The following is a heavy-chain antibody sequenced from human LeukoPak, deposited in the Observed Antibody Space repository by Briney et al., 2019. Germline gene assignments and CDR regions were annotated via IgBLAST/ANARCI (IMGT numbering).Heavy chain of an antibody. CDR1: GGSISSYY. CDR2: IYTSGST. CDR3: ARERTADIVVVPAYYYYYMDV. J-gene: IGHJ6*03. Sequence: SETLSLTCTVSGGSISSYYWSWIRQPAGKGLEWIGRIYTSGSTNYNPSLKSRVTMSVDTSKNQFSLKLSSVTAADTAVYYCARERTADIVVVPAYYYYYMDVWGKGTTVIVSS. V-gene: IGHV4-4*07. D-gene: IGHD2-2*01.